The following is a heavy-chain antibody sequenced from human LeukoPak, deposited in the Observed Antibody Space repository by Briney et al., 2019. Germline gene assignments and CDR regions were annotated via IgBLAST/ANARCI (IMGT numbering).Heavy chain of an antibody. CDR2: ISSSGSTI. D-gene: IGHD3-16*02. CDR3: ARDRYDYVWGSYRFDY. V-gene: IGHV3-48*03. Sequence: GGSLRLSCAASGFTFSSYEMNWVRQAPGKGLEWVSYISSSGSTIYYADSLKGRFTISRDNAKNSLYLQMNSLRAEDTAVYYCARDRYDYVWGSYRFDYWGQGTLVTVSS. J-gene: IGHJ4*02. CDR1: GFTFSSYE.